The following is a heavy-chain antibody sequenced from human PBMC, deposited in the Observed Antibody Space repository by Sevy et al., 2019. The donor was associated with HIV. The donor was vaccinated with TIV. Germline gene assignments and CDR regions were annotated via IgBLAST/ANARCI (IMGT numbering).Heavy chain of an antibody. J-gene: IGHJ4*02. CDR1: GFNLSPYW. Sequence: GGSLRLSCVASGFNLSPYWMTWVRQAPGKGLEWVANIKQDGNEKYYVDSVKGRFTVSRDNAKNAHYLQMYSLRVEDTAVYFCASNTYHYDSNTYYPVYWGQGTRVTVSS. V-gene: IGHV3-7*01. D-gene: IGHD3-22*01. CDR2: IKQDGNEK. CDR3: ASNTYHYDSNTYYPVY.